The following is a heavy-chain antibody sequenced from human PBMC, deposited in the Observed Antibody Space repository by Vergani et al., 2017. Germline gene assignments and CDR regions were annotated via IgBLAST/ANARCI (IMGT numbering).Heavy chain of an antibody. CDR3: ANEPNGSGWGYALDI. D-gene: IGHD6-19*01. V-gene: IGHV1-69*04. CDR2: IIPNLGIA. CDR1: GGTFSSYA. Sequence: QVQLVQSGAEVKKPGSSVKVSCKASGGTFSSYAIRWVRQAPGQGLEWMGRIIPNLGIANYAQKFQGRVTMTADKSTSTAYMELSSLISEDTAVYYCANEPNGSGWGYALDIWGQGTMVTVSS. J-gene: IGHJ3*02.